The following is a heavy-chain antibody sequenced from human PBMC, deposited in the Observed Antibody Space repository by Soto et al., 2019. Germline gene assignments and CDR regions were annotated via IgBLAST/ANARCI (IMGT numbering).Heavy chain of an antibody. D-gene: IGHD6-13*01. CDR3: ARNGYSSSWGRYFDY. CDR1: GFTVSSNY. V-gene: IGHV3-66*01. CDR2: IYSGGST. J-gene: IGHJ4*02. Sequence: EVQLVESGGGLVQPGGSLRLSCAASGFTVSSNYMSWVRQAPGKGLEWVSVIYSGGSTYYADSVKGRFTISRDNSKNTLYLQMNSLRAEDTAVYYCARNGYSSSWGRYFDYWGQGTLVTVSS.